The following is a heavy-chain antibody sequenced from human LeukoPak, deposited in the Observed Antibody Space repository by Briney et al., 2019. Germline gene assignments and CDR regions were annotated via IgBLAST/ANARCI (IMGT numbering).Heavy chain of an antibody. J-gene: IGHJ2*01. V-gene: IGHV3-21*01. D-gene: IGHD3-3*01. Sequence: GGSLRLSLVASGFTISNYNMNWVRQAPGKGLEWVASINVDSTYMYYADSLKGRFTISRDNAQNSLSLQMNSLTAEDTAVYYCARVYDFWSNYYRYYFDLWGRGTLVTVSS. CDR1: GFTISNYN. CDR2: INVDSTYM. CDR3: ARVYDFWSNYYRYYFDL.